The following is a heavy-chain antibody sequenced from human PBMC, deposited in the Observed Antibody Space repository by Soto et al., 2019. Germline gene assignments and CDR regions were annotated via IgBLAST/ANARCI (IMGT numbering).Heavy chain of an antibody. Sequence: SVKVSCKASGGTFSSYAISWVRQAPGQGLEWMGGIIPIFGTANYAQKFQGRVTITADESTCTAYMELSSLRSEDTAAYYCARDVGIAAAAFFDYWGQGTLVTVSS. D-gene: IGHD6-13*01. CDR3: ARDVGIAAAAFFDY. CDR1: GGTFSSYA. V-gene: IGHV1-69*13. CDR2: IIPIFGTA. J-gene: IGHJ4*02.